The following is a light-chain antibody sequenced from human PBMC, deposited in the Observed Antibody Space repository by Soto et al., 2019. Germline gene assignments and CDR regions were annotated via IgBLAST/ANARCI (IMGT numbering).Light chain of an antibody. CDR3: QQRNNWPYS. Sequence: DILLTQTPSTLSLSPGDRATLSCRASQSLRGDLVWYQQKPGQPPRLLIYDASNRDTGIPARFSGSGSGTDFTLTISSLEPEDFAVYYCQQRNNWPYSFGPGTRLDIK. CDR2: DAS. J-gene: IGKJ3*01. CDR1: QSLRGD. V-gene: IGKV3-11*01.